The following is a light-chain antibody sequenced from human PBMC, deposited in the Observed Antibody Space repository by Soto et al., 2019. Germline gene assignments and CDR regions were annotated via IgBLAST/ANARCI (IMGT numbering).Light chain of an antibody. Sequence: VLQQSPDTLSFSPGESATPSGRASQSIRSERLAWYQQKPGQAPRLVIFDASNRASGMPERFSGSGSGTDVTLTIARLEPEDWAVYYCQESDGAPITFGLGTKLEIK. J-gene: IGKJ5*01. CDR3: QESDGAPIT. CDR2: DAS. V-gene: IGKV3-20*01. CDR1: QSIRSER.